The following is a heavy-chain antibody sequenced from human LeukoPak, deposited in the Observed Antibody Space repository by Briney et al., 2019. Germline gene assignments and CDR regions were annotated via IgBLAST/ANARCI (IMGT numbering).Heavy chain of an antibody. J-gene: IGHJ3*02. CDR2: IYTSGNT. Sequence: SETLSLTCTVSGGSISDNYWSWIRQPAGKGLEWIGRIYTSGNTYYNPSLKSRVTISLDKSLIQFSLDLTSVTAADTAVYYCARGGGGNYSGNGFDIWGQGTTVTVSS. D-gene: IGHD1-26*01. V-gene: IGHV4-4*07. CDR3: ARGGGGNYSGNGFDI. CDR1: GGSISDNY.